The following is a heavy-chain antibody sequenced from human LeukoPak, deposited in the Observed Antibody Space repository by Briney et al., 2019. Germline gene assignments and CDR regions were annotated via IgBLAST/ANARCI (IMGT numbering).Heavy chain of an antibody. CDR2: ISGSGGST. CDR1: GFTFSSYA. V-gene: IGHV3-23*01. D-gene: IGHD6-19*01. CDR3: AKGGWYEVHFDY. J-gene: IGHJ4*02. Sequence: GGSLRLSFAASGFTFSSYAMSWVRQAPGKGLEWVSAISGSGGSTYCADSVKGRFTISRDNSKNTLYLQMNSLRAEDTAVYYCAKGGWYEVHFDYWGQGTLVTVSS.